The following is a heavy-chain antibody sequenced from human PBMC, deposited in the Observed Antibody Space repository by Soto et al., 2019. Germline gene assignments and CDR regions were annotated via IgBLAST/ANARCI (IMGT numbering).Heavy chain of an antibody. CDR2: TYDSGST. Sequence: QVQLQESGPGLVNPSQTLSLTCTVPGGSVTSGGYYWDWIRQHPGKGLEWIAYTYDSGSTYYNPSLRSRVTIAADTSENQFSLKMSSVTAADTAVYVCARGYRQSGYSSSWAFDYWGQGTLVNVSS. D-gene: IGHD6-13*01. V-gene: IGHV4-31*03. CDR3: ARGYRQSGYSSSWAFDY. CDR1: GGSVTSGGYY. J-gene: IGHJ4*02.